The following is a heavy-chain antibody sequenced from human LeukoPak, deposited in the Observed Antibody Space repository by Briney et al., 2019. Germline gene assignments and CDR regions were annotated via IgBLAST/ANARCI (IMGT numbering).Heavy chain of an antibody. Sequence: PGGSLRLSCAASGFTFSSYAMTWVRQAPGKGLEWVSAFSATDGSAQYADSVRGRFSISRDNSKNSLYLQMNSLGDEDTAVYFCAKARVAAAGTGAFDVWGQGTMVTVSS. J-gene: IGHJ3*01. D-gene: IGHD6-13*01. CDR1: GFTFSSYA. CDR3: AKARVAAAGTGAFDV. CDR2: FSATDGSA. V-gene: IGHV3-23*01.